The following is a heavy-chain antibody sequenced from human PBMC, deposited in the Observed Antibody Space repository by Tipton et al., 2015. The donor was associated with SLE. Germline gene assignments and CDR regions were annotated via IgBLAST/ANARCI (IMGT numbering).Heavy chain of an antibody. CDR3: ARGFLYDGFQV. CDR1: GDSFSSGSSS. Sequence: TLSLTCTVSGDSFSSGSSSWNWVRQPAGKGLEWIGLIYNSGITNYNPSLQSRVTLSVDMSKNQFSLRVSSVTAADTAVYYCARGFLYDGFQVWGQGTLVTVSS. D-gene: IGHD2-2*02. V-gene: IGHV4-61*02. J-gene: IGHJ1*01. CDR2: IYNSGIT.